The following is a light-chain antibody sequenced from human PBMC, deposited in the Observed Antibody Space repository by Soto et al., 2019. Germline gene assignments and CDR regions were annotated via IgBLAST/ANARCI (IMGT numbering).Light chain of an antibody. CDR2: GAS. Sequence: EIELTQSPCTLSLSPGERATLSCRASQSVSSSYLAWYQQQPGEAPRLLIYGASSRATGLPERFSGSGSGTDFTLTISRLQPEDFAVYYCQQYGSSPPLTFGGGTKVEIK. CDR1: QSVSSSY. J-gene: IGKJ4*01. CDR3: QQYGSSPPLT. V-gene: IGKV3-20*01.